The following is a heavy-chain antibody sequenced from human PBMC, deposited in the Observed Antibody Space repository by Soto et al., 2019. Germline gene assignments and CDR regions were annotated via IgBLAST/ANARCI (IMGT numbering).Heavy chain of an antibody. CDR3: ARARDMDV. CDR2: INPSVGST. CDR1: GYTFTTYN. J-gene: IGHJ6*02. V-gene: IGHV1-46*01. Sequence: QVQLVRSGAEVKKPGASVKVSCKASGYTFTTYNLHWVRQAPGQGLEWMGIINPSVGSTTYGQNFQDRVTMTRDTSTSTVYIELSSLRFEDTAVYYCARARDMDVWGQGTTVTVSS.